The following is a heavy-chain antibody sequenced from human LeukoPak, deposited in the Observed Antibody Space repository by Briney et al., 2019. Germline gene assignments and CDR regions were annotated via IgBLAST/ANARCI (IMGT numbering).Heavy chain of an antibody. V-gene: IGHV4-34*01. D-gene: IGHD6-6*01. Sequence: SETLSLTCAVYGGSFSGYYWSWIRQPPGKGLEWIGEINHSGSTNYNPSLKSRVTISVDTSKNQFSLKLSSVTAADTAVYYCARGRIAARPGRAFDIWGQGTMVTVSS. CDR1: GGSFSGYY. CDR2: INHSGST. CDR3: ARGRIAARPGRAFDI. J-gene: IGHJ3*02.